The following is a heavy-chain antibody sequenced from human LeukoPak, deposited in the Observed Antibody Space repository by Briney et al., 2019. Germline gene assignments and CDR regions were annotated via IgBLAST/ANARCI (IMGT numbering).Heavy chain of an antibody. J-gene: IGHJ4*02. CDR1: GFTFSSYA. D-gene: IGHD3-10*01. CDR2: ISGSGGST. CDR3: AKDPQNFGSGYC. V-gene: IGHV3-23*01. Sequence: GGSLRLSCAASGFTFSSYAMSWVRQAPGKGLEWVSAISGSGGSTYYADSVKGRFTNSRDNSKNTLYLQMNSLRAEDTAVYYCAKDPQNFGSGYCWGQGTLVTVS.